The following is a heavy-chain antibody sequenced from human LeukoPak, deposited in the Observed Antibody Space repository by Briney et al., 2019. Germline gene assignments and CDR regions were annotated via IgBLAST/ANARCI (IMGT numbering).Heavy chain of an antibody. J-gene: IGHJ6*03. V-gene: IGHV4-34*01. CDR1: GGSFSGYY. Sequence: SETLSLTCAVYGGSFSGYYWSWIRQHPGKGLEWIGEINHSGSTNYNPSLKSRVTISVDTSKNQFSLKPSSVTAADTAVYYCARVSAAAGYYYYYMDVWGKGTTVTVSS. CDR3: ARVSAAAGYYYYYMDV. D-gene: IGHD6-13*01. CDR2: INHSGST.